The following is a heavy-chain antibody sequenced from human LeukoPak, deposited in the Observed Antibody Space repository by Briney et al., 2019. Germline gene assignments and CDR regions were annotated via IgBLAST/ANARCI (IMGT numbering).Heavy chain of an antibody. CDR1: RFTFSSYA. CDR3: AKNLFYDSSGYYFDY. D-gene: IGHD3-22*01. Sequence: GGSLRLSCAASRFTFSSYAMSWVRRAPGKGLEWVSAISGSGGSTYYADSVKGRFTISRDNSKNTLYLQMNSLRAEDTAVYYCAKNLFYDSSGYYFDYWGQGTLVTVSS. V-gene: IGHV3-23*01. CDR2: ISGSGGST. J-gene: IGHJ4*02.